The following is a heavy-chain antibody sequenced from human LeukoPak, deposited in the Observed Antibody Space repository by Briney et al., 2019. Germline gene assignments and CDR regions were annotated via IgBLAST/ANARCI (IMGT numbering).Heavy chain of an antibody. Sequence: ASVKVSCKASGYTFISFGFSWVRQAPGQGPEWMGWISGYTGNTNYAQRFQGRVTMTTDTSTSTAYMELRTLRSDDTAVYYCVRDLKSAARSFFDYWSPGTLVTVSS. CDR3: VRDLKSAARSFFDY. CDR2: ISGYTGNT. V-gene: IGHV1-18*01. D-gene: IGHD6-6*01. CDR1: GYTFISFG. J-gene: IGHJ4*02.